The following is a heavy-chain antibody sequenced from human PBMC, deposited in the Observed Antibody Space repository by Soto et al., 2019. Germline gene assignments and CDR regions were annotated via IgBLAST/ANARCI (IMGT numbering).Heavy chain of an antibody. CDR1: GFTFSSYG. D-gene: IGHD2-2*01. CDR3: AKGSAAIYLAFGFDP. V-gene: IGHV3-30*18. J-gene: IGHJ5*02. Sequence: GGSLRLSCAASGFTFSSYGMHWVRQAPGKGLEWVAVISYDGSNKYYADSVKGRFTISRDNSKNTLYLQMNSLRAEDTAVYYCAKGSAAIYLAFGFDPWGQGTLVTVSS. CDR2: ISYDGSNK.